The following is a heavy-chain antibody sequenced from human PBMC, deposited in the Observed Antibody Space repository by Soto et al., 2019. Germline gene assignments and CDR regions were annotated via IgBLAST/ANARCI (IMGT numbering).Heavy chain of an antibody. CDR3: ARGHLYYYDSSGCYFDY. J-gene: IGHJ4*02. CDR2: IYHSGST. Sequence: QVQLQESGPGLVKPSGTLSLTCAVSGGSISSSNCWSWVRQPPGKGLEWIGEIYHSGSTNYNPSLKSRVTISVDKSKKQFSLKLSSVTAADTAVYYCARGHLYYYDSSGCYFDYWGQGSRVTVSS. D-gene: IGHD3-22*01. V-gene: IGHV4-4*02. CDR1: GGSISSSNC.